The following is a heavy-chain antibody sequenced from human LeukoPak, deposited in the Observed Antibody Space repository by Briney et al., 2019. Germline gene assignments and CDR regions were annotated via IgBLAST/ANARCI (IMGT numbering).Heavy chain of an antibody. CDR3: SSIAARPWAFDI. CDR1: GGSFSGYY. Sequence: SETLSLTCAVYGGSFSGYYWSWIRQPPGKGLEWIGEINHSGNTNYNPSLKSRVTISVDTSKNQFSLKLSSVTAADTAVYYCSSIAARPWAFDIWGQGTMVTVSS. CDR2: INHSGNT. D-gene: IGHD6-6*01. J-gene: IGHJ3*02. V-gene: IGHV4-34*01.